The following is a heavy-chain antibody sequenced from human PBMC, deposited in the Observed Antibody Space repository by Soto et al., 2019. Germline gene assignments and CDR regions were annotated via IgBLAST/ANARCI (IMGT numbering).Heavy chain of an antibody. CDR3: ATESHDCSSTSCPYY. Sequence: QVQLVQSGAEVKKRGSSVKVSYKASGGTFSSYAISWVRQAPGQGLEWMGGIIPIFGTANYAQKFQGRVTITADESTSTAYMDLRSLRSEDTAVYYCATESHDCSSTSCPYYWGQGTLVTVSS. D-gene: IGHD2-2*01. V-gene: IGHV1-69*01. CDR1: GGTFSSYA. CDR2: IIPIFGTA. J-gene: IGHJ4*02.